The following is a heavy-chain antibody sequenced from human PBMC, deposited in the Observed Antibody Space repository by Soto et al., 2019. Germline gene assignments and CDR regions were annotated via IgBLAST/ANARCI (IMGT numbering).Heavy chain of an antibody. CDR1: GGTFSSYA. V-gene: IGHV1-69*06. CDR3: ASVPDSTHGYWFDP. CDR2: IIPIFGTA. J-gene: IGHJ5*02. Sequence: QVQLVQSGAEVKKPGSSVKVSCKASGGTFSSYAISWLRQAPGQGLECMGWIIPIFGTANYAQKFQGRVTITADKSTSTAYMELSSLRSEDTAVYYCASVPDSTHGYWFDPWGQGTLVTVSS. D-gene: IGHD3-22*01.